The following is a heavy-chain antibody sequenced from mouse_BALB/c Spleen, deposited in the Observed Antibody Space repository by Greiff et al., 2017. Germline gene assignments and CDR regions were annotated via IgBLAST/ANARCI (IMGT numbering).Heavy chain of an antibody. CDR2: IRLKSNNYAT. Sequence: EVNVVESGGGLVQPGGSMKLSCVASGFTFSNYWMNWVRQSPEKGLEWVAEIRLKSNNYATHYAESVKGRFTISRDDSKSSVYLQMNNLRAEDTGIYYCTRENSDGYPFAYWGQGTLVTVSA. J-gene: IGHJ3*01. CDR3: TRENSDGYPFAY. D-gene: IGHD2-3*01. CDR1: GFTFSNYW. V-gene: IGHV6-6*02.